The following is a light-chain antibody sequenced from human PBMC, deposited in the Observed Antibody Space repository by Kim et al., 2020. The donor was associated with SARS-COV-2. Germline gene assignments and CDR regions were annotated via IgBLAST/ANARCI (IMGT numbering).Light chain of an antibody. J-gene: IGKJ2*01. CDR2: KAS. CDR3: QQYNFYPYT. V-gene: IGKV1-5*03. CDR1: QNIITW. Sequence: DVQMTQSPSTLSASVGDRVTIVCRASQNIITWLAWYQQKPGKAPRALIYKASTLESGVLSRFSGSGSGTEFALTITSLQPDDFATYYCQQYNFYPYTFGQGTKVDIK.